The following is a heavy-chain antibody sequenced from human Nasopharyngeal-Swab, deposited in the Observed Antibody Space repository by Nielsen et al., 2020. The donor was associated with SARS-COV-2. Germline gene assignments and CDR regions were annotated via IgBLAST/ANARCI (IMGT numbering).Heavy chain of an antibody. D-gene: IGHD6-19*01. Sequence: GGSLRLSCAASGFTVSSNYMSWVRQAPRKGLEWVSVIYSGGSTYYADSVKGRFTNSRDNSKNTLYLQMNSLRAEDTAVYYCARDLYRQQWPLYNYYGMDVWGQGTTVTVSS. CDR2: IYSGGST. CDR3: ARDLYRQQWPLYNYYGMDV. CDR1: GFTVSSNY. J-gene: IGHJ6*02. V-gene: IGHV3-53*01.